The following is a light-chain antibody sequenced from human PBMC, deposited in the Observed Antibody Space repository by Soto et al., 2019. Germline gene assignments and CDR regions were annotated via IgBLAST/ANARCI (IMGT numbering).Light chain of an antibody. Sequence: DIQMTQSPSILSASVGDRVTITCRASQSISSWLAWYQQKPGKAPNLLIHKASHLESGVPSRFSGSGSGTDFTLTISSLQPDDFATYYCQQYNSYRAFGQGTKVDIK. CDR1: QSISSW. V-gene: IGKV1-5*03. J-gene: IGKJ1*01. CDR2: KAS. CDR3: QQYNSYRA.